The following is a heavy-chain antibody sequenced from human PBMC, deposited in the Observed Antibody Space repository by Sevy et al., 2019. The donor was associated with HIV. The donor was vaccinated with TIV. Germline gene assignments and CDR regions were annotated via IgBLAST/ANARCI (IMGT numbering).Heavy chain of an antibody. CDR3: ARDCSSTSCLCGMDV. D-gene: IGHD2-2*01. CDR2: IKLDGSEK. CDR1: GFTFRSYW. Sequence: GGSLRLSCVASGFTFRSYWMSWVRQAPGKGLEWVANIKLDGSEKYYVGSVKGRFTISRDNAKNSLYLQMNSLRAEDTAVYYCARDCSSTSCLCGMDVWGQGTTVTVSS. V-gene: IGHV3-7*03. J-gene: IGHJ6*02.